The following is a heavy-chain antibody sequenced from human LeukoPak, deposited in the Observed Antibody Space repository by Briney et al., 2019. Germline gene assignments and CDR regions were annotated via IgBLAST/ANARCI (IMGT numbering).Heavy chain of an antibody. CDR3: ASPYDSSGLRGFDI. V-gene: IGHV1-69*05. J-gene: IGHJ3*02. D-gene: IGHD3-22*01. CDR1: EGTFSSYA. CDR2: IIPIFGTA. Sequence: EASVKVSCKASEGTFSSYAISWVRQAPGQGLEWMGRIIPIFGTANYAQKFQGRVTITTDESTSTAYMELSSLRSEDTAVYYCASPYDSSGLRGFDIWGQGTMVTVSS.